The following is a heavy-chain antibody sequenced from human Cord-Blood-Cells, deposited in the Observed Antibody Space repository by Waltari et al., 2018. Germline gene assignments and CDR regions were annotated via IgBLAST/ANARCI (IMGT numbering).Heavy chain of an antibody. CDR1: GYTFTSSG. V-gene: IGHV1-18*01. D-gene: IGHD6-6*01. CDR3: ARSSGDIGQLVFTFDY. J-gene: IGHJ4*02. CDR2: ISAYNGNT. Sequence: QVQLVQSGAEVKKPGASVKVSCTASGYTFTSSGIRWVRQAPGQGLEWMGWISAYNGNTNYAQKLQGRVTMTTDTSTSTAYMELRSLRSDDTAVYYCARSSGDIGQLVFTFDYWGQGTLVTVSS.